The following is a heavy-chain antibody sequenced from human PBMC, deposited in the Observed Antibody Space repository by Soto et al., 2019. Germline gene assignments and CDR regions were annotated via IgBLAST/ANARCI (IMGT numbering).Heavy chain of an antibody. Sequence: EMQLVESGGGWVQPGRSLRLSCAASGFTSIDYAMHWVRQAPGKGLEWVSGIYWSSSRIGYADSVKGRFTTSRDNAKNTLFLQKKRLGDEDTGFYFCVKDMVPGGADHWGQGSL. CDR2: IYWSSSRI. CDR1: GFTSIDYA. CDR3: VKDMVPGGADH. V-gene: IGHV3-9*02. D-gene: IGHD2-21*02. J-gene: IGHJ4*03.